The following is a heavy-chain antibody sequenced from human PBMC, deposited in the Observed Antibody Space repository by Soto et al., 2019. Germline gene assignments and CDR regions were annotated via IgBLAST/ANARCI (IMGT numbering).Heavy chain of an antibody. CDR2: ISYDGSNK. Sequence: GGSLRLSCAASGFTFSSYGMHWVRQAPGKGLEWVAVISYDGSNKYYADSVKGRFTISRDNSKNTLYLQMNSLRAEDTAVYYCTRDPLIAVAAYDAFDIWGQGTSVTVSS. CDR1: GFTFSSYG. V-gene: IGHV3-30*03. J-gene: IGHJ3*02. D-gene: IGHD6-19*01. CDR3: TRDPLIAVAAYDAFDI.